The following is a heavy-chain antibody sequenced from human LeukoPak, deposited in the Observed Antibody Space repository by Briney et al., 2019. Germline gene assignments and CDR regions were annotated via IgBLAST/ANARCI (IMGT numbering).Heavy chain of an antibody. CDR2: LSFDGTNK. CDR1: GFTFSDYA. J-gene: IGHJ6*02. CDR3: ARDSDFDSSGYYPYYYYYYNMDV. Sequence: PGRSLRLSCAASGFTFSDYAMHWVRQAPGKGLEWVAFLSFDGTNKYYADSVKGRFTISRDNSKNTLYLQMNSLRAEDTAVYYCARDSDFDSSGYYPYYYYYYNMDVWGQGTTVTVSS. V-gene: IGHV3-30-3*01. D-gene: IGHD3-22*01.